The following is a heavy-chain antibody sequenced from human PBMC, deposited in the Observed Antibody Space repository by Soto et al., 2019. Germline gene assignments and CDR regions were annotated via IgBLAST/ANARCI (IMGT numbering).Heavy chain of an antibody. CDR1: GGTFSSYT. CDR2: IIPILGIA. Sequence: ASVKVSCKASGGTFSSYTISWVRQAPGQGLEWMGRIIPILGIANYAQKFQGRVTITADKSTSPAYMELSSLRSEDTAVYYCAGVSGCGGGTLSYYCFEAGGEGALVIAAS. J-gene: IGHJ5*02. CDR3: AGVSGCGGGTLSYYCFEA. V-gene: IGHV1-69*02. D-gene: IGHD3-10*01.